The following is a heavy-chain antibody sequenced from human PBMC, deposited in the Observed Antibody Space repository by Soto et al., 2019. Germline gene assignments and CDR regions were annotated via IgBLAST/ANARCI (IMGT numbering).Heavy chain of an antibody. CDR1: GFTFSSYG. Sequence: PGGSLRLSCAASGFTFSSYGMHWVRQAPGKGLEWVAVIWSDGSNKYYADSVKGRFTISRDNSKNTLYLQMNSLKTEDTAVYYCTTLSITIFGVVRMDVWGQGTTVTVSS. D-gene: IGHD3-3*01. CDR3: TTLSITIFGVVRMDV. V-gene: IGHV3-33*01. CDR2: IWSDGSNK. J-gene: IGHJ6*02.